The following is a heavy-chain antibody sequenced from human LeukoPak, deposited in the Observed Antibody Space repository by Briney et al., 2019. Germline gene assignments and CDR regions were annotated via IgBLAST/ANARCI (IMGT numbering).Heavy chain of an antibody. CDR3: AREHKSYGDYPYYFDS. Sequence: SQTLSLTCTVSSDSISSGDYYWSWLRQPAGKGLEFIGYINKNGGTYYNPPLKSRVSISIDTSKNQFSLKLTSVTAADTAVYFCAREHKSYGDYPYYFDSWGQGTLVTVSS. J-gene: IGHJ4*02. CDR1: SDSISSGDYY. CDR2: INKNGGT. D-gene: IGHD4-17*01. V-gene: IGHV4-30-4*01.